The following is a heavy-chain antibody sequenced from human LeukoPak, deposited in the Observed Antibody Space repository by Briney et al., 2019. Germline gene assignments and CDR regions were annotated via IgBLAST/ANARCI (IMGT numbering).Heavy chain of an antibody. V-gene: IGHV4-59*11. CDR2: IYYSGST. CDR1: GGSISSHY. D-gene: IGHD7-27*01. CDR3: ARDNLGVFDY. J-gene: IGHJ4*02. Sequence: PSETLSLTCTVSGGSISSHYWSWIRQPPGKGLECIGHIYYSGSTNYNPSLKSRVTISVDTSKDQFSLKLSSVTAADTAVYYCARDNLGVFDYWGQGTLVTVSS.